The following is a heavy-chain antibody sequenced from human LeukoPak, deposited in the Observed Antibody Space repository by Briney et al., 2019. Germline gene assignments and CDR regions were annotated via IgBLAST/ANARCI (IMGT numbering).Heavy chain of an antibody. CDR1: GFTFSSYW. CDR2: INSDGSST. J-gene: IGHJ4*02. Sequence: PGGSLRLSCAASGFTFSSYWMHWVRQAPGKGLVWVSRINSDGSSTSYADSMKGRFTISRDNAKNTLYLQMNSLRAEDTAVYYCARKGYCSGGSCYSTYFDYWGQGTLVTVSS. CDR3: ARKGYCSGGSCYSTYFDY. D-gene: IGHD2-15*01. V-gene: IGHV3-74*01.